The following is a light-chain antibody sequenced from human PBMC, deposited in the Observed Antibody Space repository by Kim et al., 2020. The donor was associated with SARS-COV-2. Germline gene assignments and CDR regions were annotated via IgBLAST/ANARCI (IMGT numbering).Light chain of an antibody. CDR3: QQANSFPLT. V-gene: IGKV1-12*01. CDR2: AAS. J-gene: IGKJ4*01. Sequence: ASVGDRVTITCRARQGIANSLAWYQQRVGKAPQLLIYAASSLHSGAPSRFSGSGSGTEFTLTISSLQPEDFATYYCQQANSFPLTFGGGTKVDIK. CDR1: QGIANS.